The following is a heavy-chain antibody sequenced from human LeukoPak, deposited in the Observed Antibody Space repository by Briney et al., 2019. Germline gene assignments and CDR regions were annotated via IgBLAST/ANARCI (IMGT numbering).Heavy chain of an antibody. CDR3: ARTVLDDFWSGYYYYYYMDV. CDR2: INPNSGGT. J-gene: IGHJ6*03. Sequence: ASVKVSCKASGYTFTGYYMHWVRQAPGQGLEWMGWINPNSGGTNYAQKFQGRVTMTRDTSISTAYMELSSLRSDDTAVYYCARTVLDDFWSGYYYYYYMDVWGKGTTVTVSS. D-gene: IGHD3-3*01. CDR1: GYTFTGYY. V-gene: IGHV1-2*02.